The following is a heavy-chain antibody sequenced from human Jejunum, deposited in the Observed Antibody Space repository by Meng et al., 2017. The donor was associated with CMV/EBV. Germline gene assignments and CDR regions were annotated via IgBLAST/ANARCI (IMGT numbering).Heavy chain of an antibody. J-gene: IGHJ1*01. V-gene: IGHV3-23*01. D-gene: IGHD6-13*01. CDR1: GFTFSDFA. CDR3: AKHSRRGAAGE. Sequence: CAPSGFTFSDFAMSWVRRTPGKGLEGVSSISASGDSANYADSVKGRFTISRDNSKNTLYLQMNNLRAEDTALYYCAKHSRRGAAGEWGRGTLVTVSS. CDR2: ISASGDSA.